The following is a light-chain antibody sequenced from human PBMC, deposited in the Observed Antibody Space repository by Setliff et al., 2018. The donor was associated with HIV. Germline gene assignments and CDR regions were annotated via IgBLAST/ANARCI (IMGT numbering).Light chain of an antibody. CDR1: SSDIGDYNY. V-gene: IGLV2-14*01. CDR2: ECS. J-gene: IGLJ1*01. Sequence: QSALGQPPPASRSPGQSVTISCTGTSSDIGDYNYVSWFKHRPGNAPKLRIYECSNRPSGISNRFSVSKSGNSASLTISGLQAEDEADYYCSSYRRGNTLVFGTGPKVTVL. CDR3: SSYRRGNTLV.